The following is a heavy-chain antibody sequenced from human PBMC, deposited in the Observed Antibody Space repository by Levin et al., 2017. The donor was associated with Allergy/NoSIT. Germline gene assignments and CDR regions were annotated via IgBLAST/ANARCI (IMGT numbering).Heavy chain of an antibody. CDR3: ARGYCSGGSGYSGFDY. D-gene: IGHD2-15*01. Sequence: ASVKVSCKASGYTFTSYYMHWVRQAPGQGLEWMGIINPSGGSTSYAQKFQGRVTMTRDTSTSTVYMELSSLRSEDTAVYYCARGYCSGGSGYSGFDYWGQGTLVTVSS. CDR2: INPSGGST. V-gene: IGHV1-46*01. J-gene: IGHJ4*02. CDR1: GYTFTSYY.